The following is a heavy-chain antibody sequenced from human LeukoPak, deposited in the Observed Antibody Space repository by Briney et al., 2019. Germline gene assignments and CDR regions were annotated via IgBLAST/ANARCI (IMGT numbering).Heavy chain of an antibody. J-gene: IGHJ4*02. CDR2: INSSGGST. V-gene: IGHV3-23*01. Sequence: GGSLRLSCVASGFTFSTYAMSWVRQAPGKGLEWVSTINSSGGSTYYADSVKGRFTVSRDNSKNTLFLQMISLRAGDTAVYYCAKGVVPDDWGQGTLVTVSS. CDR3: AKGVVPDD. D-gene: IGHD2-21*01. CDR1: GFTFSTYA.